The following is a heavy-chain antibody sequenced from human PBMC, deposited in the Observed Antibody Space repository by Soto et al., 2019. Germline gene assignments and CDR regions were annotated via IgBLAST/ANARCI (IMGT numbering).Heavy chain of an antibody. V-gene: IGHV4-39*01. J-gene: IGHJ4*02. CDR3: AAHDSGGYYAEY. D-gene: IGHD3-22*01. Sequence: QLQLQESGPGLVKPSETLSLTCTVSGDSVTISDYYWGWIRQPPGKGLEWIGSIHYTGSTYSTPPRKSRVTISGDTSKKQFSLKLTSVTAADAAVYYCAAHDSGGYYAEYWGQGTLVTVSA. CDR2: IHYTGST. CDR1: GDSVTISDYY.